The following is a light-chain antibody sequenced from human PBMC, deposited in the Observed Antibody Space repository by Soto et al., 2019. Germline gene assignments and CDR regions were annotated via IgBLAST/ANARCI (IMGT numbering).Light chain of an antibody. J-gene: IGKJ1*01. V-gene: IGKV3-11*01. CDR3: QQRSNWAWT. Sequence: EIVVRKSPGTLYLSTGERATLSCRASQSVSSYLAWYQQKPGQAPRLLIYDASNRATGIPARFSGSGSGTDFTLTISSLEPEDFAVYYCQQRSNWAWTFGQGTKVDIK. CDR1: QSVSSY. CDR2: DAS.